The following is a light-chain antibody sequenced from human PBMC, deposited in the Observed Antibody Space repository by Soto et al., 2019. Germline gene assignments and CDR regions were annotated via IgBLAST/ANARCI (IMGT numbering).Light chain of an antibody. Sequence: EIVMTQSPATLSVSPGERATLSCGASQSVSRKLAWYQQKPGQAPRLPIYGASTRATGIPARFSGSGSGTEFTLTISSLKSEDFAVYYCQQYHNWPTITFGHGTRLEIK. CDR2: GAS. CDR1: QSVSRK. CDR3: QQYHNWPTIT. J-gene: IGKJ5*01. V-gene: IGKV3-15*01.